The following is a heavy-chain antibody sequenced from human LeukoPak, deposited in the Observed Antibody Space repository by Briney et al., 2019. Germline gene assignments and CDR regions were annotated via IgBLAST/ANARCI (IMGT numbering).Heavy chain of an antibody. CDR3: ARASTYYYGSGSFDY. D-gene: IGHD3-10*01. CDR2: IYYSGST. V-gene: IGHV4-39*07. J-gene: IGHJ4*02. CDR1: GSSISSSSYY. Sequence: SETLSLTCTVSGSSISSSSYYWGWIRQPPGKGLEWIGSIYYSGSTYYNPSLKSRVTISVDTSKNQFSLKLSSVTAADTAVYYCARASTYYYGSGSFDYWGQGTLVTVSS.